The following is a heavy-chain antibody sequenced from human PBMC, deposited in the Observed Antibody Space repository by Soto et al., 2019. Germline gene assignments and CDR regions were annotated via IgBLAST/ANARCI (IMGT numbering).Heavy chain of an antibody. V-gene: IGHV3-23*01. Sequence: EVQLLESGGGLAQPGGPLRLSCVGSGFTFSDYPMSWVRQAPGKGLEWVSGISGGGQYTDYADSMGGRFTISRDNSNNKLYLRIRGLRVEYTALYYGARRIPDATLRDVLDVWGQGAMVAVSS. CDR3: ARRIPDATLRDVLDV. CDR1: GFTFSDYP. J-gene: IGHJ3*01. D-gene: IGHD2-2*01. CDR2: ISGGGQYT.